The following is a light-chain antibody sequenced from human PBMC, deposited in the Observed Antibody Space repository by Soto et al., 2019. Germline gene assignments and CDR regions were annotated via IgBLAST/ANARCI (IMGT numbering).Light chain of an antibody. CDR3: QQYDDWPLT. J-gene: IGKJ5*01. V-gene: IGKV1-5*01. Sequence: DIEMTQSPSTLSASVGDRVTITCRASQSISSWLAWYQQKPGKAPKLLIYDASSLASGVPSRFSGSGSGTEFTLTISSLQSEDFAVYYCQQYDDWPLTFGQGTRLEIK. CDR2: DAS. CDR1: QSISSW.